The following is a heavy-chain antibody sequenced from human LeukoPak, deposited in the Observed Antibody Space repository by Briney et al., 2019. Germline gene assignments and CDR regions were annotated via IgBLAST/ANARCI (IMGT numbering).Heavy chain of an antibody. CDR2: ISSSSTYI. Sequence: ETLSLTCAVYGGSFSGYYWSWVRQPPGKGAGVGLILEWVSSISSSSTYIYYADSVKGRFTISRDNAKNSLYLQMNSLRAEDTAVYYCAKRGYSYGELDYWGQGTLVTVSS. D-gene: IGHD5-18*01. V-gene: IGHV3-21*01. J-gene: IGHJ4*02. CDR3: AKRGYSYGELDY. CDR1: GGSFSGYY.